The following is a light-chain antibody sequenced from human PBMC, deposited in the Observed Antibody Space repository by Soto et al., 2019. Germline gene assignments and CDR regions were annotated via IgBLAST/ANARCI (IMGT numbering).Light chain of an antibody. CDR3: QQYYNWPRT. Sequence: EIVMTQSPATLSVSPGERATLSCRARENIYTNLAWYQQKPGQAPRLLFCGASNRATGSPGRFSGIGSGTEFTLTINSLQAEDSAVYYCQQYYNWPRTLGKGTRLEI. CDR1: ENIYTN. J-gene: IGKJ5*01. V-gene: IGKV3-15*01. CDR2: GAS.